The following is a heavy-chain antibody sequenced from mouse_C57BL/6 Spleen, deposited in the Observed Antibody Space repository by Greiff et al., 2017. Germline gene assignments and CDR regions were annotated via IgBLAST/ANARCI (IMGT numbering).Heavy chain of an antibody. J-gene: IGHJ4*01. CDR1: GYTFTSYW. D-gene: IGHD2-1*01. CDR2: IYPGNSDT. V-gene: IGHV1-5*01. Sequence: VQLQQSGTVLARPGASVKMSCKTSGYTFTSYWMHWVKQRPGQGLEWIGAIYPGNSDTSYNQKFKGKAKLTAATSASTAYMELSSLTNEDSAVYYCTRLVTTLYYYAMDYWGQGTSVTVSS. CDR3: TRLVTTLYYYAMDY.